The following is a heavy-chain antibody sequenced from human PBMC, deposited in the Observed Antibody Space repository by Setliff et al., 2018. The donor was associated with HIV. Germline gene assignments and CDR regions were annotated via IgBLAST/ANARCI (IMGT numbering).Heavy chain of an antibody. CDR2: IIPVFGTT. J-gene: IGHJ4*02. D-gene: IGHD6-6*01. Sequence: ASVKVSCKTSRGTFSSYAVSWVRQGPGQGLEWMGGIIPVFGTTKYAQKFQGRVIITADESSTTAYMELSGLRSEDTAVYYCAREAEQGERSSSWYFDDWGQGTLVTVAS. CDR1: RGTFSSYA. CDR3: AREAEQGERSSSWYFDD. V-gene: IGHV1-69*13.